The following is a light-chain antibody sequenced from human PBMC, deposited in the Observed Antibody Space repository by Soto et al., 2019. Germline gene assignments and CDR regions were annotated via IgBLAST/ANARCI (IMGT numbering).Light chain of an antibody. V-gene: IGKV3-20*01. Sequence: EIVLTQSPGTLSLSPGEGATLSCRASQTININYLAWYQQKPGQAPRLLMYATSSRATGIPDRFSGSGSGTDFTLTISSLEPEEFAMYYCQQYDTSPRTFGQGTTVEI. CDR3: QQYDTSPRT. CDR2: ATS. CDR1: QTININY. J-gene: IGKJ1*01.